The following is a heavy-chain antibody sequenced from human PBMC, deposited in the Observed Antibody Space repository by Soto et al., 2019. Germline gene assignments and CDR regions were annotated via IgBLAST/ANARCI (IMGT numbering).Heavy chain of an antibody. CDR3: ARQRSCSSTRCYHVYGMDV. V-gene: IGHV4-59*08. CDR1: GGSISSYY. CDR2: IYYSGST. D-gene: IGHD2-2*01. J-gene: IGHJ6*02. Sequence: QVQLQESGPGLVKPSETLSLTCTVSGGSISSYYWSWIRQPPGKGLEWIGYIYYSGSTNYNPSLKSRVTISVDTSKNQFPLKLSSVTAADTAVYYCARQRSCSSTRCYHVYGMDVWGQGTTVTVSS.